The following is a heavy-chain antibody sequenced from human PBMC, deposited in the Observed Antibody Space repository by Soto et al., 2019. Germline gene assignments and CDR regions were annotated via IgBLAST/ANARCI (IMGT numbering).Heavy chain of an antibody. CDR2: INHSGST. J-gene: IGHJ4*02. D-gene: IGHD4-17*01. Sequence: SETLSLTCAVYGGSFSGYYWSWIRQPPGKGLEWIGEINHSGSTNYNPSHKSRVPISVDTSKNQFSLKLSFWTAADTAVYYCARVGMTTVLTVDYWGQGTLVTVSS. CDR3: ARVGMTTVLTVDY. V-gene: IGHV4-34*01. CDR1: GGSFSGYY.